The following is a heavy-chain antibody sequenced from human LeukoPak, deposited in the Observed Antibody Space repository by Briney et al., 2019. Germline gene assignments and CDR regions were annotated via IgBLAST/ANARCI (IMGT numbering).Heavy chain of an antibody. D-gene: IGHD1-1*01. CDR1: GFTVSSNY. CDR2: IYFSGST. Sequence: PGGSLRLSCTASGFTVSSNYMSWARQAPGKGLEWVSVIYFSGSTYYADSVKGRFTISRDNSKNTLYLQMNSLRAEDTAVYYCARGTVNWNHGDFDYWGQGTLVTVSS. V-gene: IGHV3-53*01. J-gene: IGHJ4*02. CDR3: ARGTVNWNHGDFDY.